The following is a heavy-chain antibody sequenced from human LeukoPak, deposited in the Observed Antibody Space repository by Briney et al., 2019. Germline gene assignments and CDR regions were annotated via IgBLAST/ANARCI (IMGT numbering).Heavy chain of an antibody. D-gene: IGHD3-3*01. V-gene: IGHV3-30*18. J-gene: IGHJ4*02. CDR1: GLIFSSYG. Sequence: GGSLRLSCAASGLIFSSYGMHWVRQAPGKGLEWVALIPYDGSNKFYADSVKDRFTISRDNSKNMLYLQMDSLRAEDTAVYYCAKNKDYDFWSGADYWGQGTLVTVSS. CDR3: AKNKDYDFWSGADY. CDR2: IPYDGSNK.